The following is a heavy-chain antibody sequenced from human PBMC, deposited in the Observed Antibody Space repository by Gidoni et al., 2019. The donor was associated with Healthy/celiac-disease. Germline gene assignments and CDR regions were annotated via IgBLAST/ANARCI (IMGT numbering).Heavy chain of an antibody. CDR2: LYTSGST. Sequence: QVQLQASGPGLVKPSDTPSLTCPVSGGSISSYYWSWIRQAAGKGLEWSGLLYTSGSTNYNPSLKSRVTMSVDTSKTQCSRKLSSVTAADTAVYYCARCSSGSPYPFDDWGQGTLVTVSS. CDR1: GGSISSYY. D-gene: IGHD3-10*01. CDR3: ARCSSGSPYPFDD. V-gene: IGHV4-4*07. J-gene: IGHJ4*02.